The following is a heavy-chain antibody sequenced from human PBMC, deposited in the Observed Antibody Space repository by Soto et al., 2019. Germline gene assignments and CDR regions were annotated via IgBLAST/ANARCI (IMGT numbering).Heavy chain of an antibody. V-gene: IGHV1-8*01. CDR3: ARVPGIAAAGNSGWFDP. D-gene: IGHD6-13*01. Sequence: GASVKVSCKASGYTFTSYDINWVRQSSLRWLEWMGWMNPNSGNTGYAQKFQGRVTMTRNTSISTAYMELSSLRSEDTAVYYCARVPGIAAAGNSGWFDPWGQGTLVTVSS. CDR2: MNPNSGNT. CDR1: GYTFTSYD. J-gene: IGHJ5*02.